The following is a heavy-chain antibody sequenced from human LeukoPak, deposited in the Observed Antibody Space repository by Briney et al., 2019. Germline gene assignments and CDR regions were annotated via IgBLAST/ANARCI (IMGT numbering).Heavy chain of an antibody. V-gene: IGHV1-18*01. D-gene: IGHD3-10*01. CDR2: ISAYNGNT. CDR1: GYTFTSYD. J-gene: IGHJ3*02. Sequence: ASVKVSCKASGYTFTSYDINWVRQAPGQGLEWMGWISAYNGNTNYAQKLQGRVTMTTDTSTSTAYMELRSLRSDDTAVYYCAREVFRGVDAFDIWGQGTMVTVSS. CDR3: AREVFRGVDAFDI.